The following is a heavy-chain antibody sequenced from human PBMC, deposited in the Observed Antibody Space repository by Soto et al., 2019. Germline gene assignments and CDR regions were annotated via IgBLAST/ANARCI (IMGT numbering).Heavy chain of an antibody. CDR3: ARLLKPDYSNYRYYGMDV. CDR2: INPNSGGT. J-gene: IGHJ6*02. Sequence: ASVKVSCKASGYTFTGYYMHWVRQAPGQGREWMGWINPNSGGTNYAQKFQGRVTMTRDTSISTAYMELSRLRSDDTAVYYCARLLKPDYSNYRYYGMDVWGQGTTVTVSS. D-gene: IGHD4-4*01. CDR1: GYTFTGYY. V-gene: IGHV1-2*02.